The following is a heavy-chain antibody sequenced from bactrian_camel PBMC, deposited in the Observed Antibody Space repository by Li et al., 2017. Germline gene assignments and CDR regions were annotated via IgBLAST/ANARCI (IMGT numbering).Heavy chain of an antibody. D-gene: IGHD3*01. Sequence: HVQLVESGGGSVQAGGSLRLSCTAPGFTSNKCGMGWYRQAAGKQREWVSDISADGRTNYTPSVKGRFTISKDNAKTTLYLQMNNLQPETLPCTTVWQIRPSGAEACPSPSFNRVLVTGARGPRSPSP. V-gene: IGHV3S53*01. CDR1: GFTSNKCG. J-gene: IGHJ6*01. CDR2: ISADGRT. CDR3: WQIRPSGAEACPSPSFNRVLVT.